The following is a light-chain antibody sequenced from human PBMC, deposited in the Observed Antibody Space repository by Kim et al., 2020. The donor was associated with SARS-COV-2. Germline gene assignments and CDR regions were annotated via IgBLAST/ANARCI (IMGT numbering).Light chain of an antibody. Sequence: SSALTQDPAVSVALGQTVRLTCQGDSLRNYYATWYQQRPGQAPVLVLYGKYNRPSGIPDRFSGSASGNTASLTITGAQAEDEADYYCNSRDSSGDRVVFGGGTQLTVL. V-gene: IGLV3-19*01. CDR3: NSRDSSGDRVV. J-gene: IGLJ2*01. CDR2: GKY. CDR1: SLRNYY.